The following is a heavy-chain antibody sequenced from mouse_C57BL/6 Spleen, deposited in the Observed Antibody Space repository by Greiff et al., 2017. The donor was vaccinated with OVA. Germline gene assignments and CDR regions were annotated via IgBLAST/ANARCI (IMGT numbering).Heavy chain of an antibody. CDR1: GYTFTDYE. D-gene: IGHD2-12*01. CDR3: TNDDAHY. Sequence: VQLQQSGAELVRPGASVTLSCKASGYTFTDYEMHWVKQTPVHGLEWIGAIDPETGGTAYNQKLKGKDILTADKSSSTAYIELRSLTSEDSAVYYCTNDDAHYWGQGTTLTVSS. CDR2: IDPETGGT. V-gene: IGHV1-15*01. J-gene: IGHJ2*01.